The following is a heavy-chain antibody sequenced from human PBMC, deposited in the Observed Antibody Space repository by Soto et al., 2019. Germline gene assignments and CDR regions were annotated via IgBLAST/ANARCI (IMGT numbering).Heavy chain of an antibody. CDR1: GGSITSSY. J-gene: IGHJ6*02. CDR3: ARGEDAFFYYGLDV. V-gene: IGHV4-59*01. Sequence: SEPLSLTCTVSGGSITSSYWSWIRRPPGKGLEWIAYIYDTGISGYTPSTSYNPSLKSRVTMSVDTSKSQFSLKLTSVTAADTAVYYCARGEDAFFYYGLDVWGQGITVTVSS. CDR2: IYDTGISGYTPST.